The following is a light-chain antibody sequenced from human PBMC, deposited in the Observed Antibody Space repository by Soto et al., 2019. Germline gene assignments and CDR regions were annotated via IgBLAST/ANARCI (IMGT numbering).Light chain of an antibody. CDR2: AAS. J-gene: IGKJ1*01. CDR1: QGIRSD. CDR3: LQDYNCPWT. V-gene: IGKV1-6*01. Sequence: AIQMTQSPSSLSASVGDRVTITCRASQGIRSDLGWYQQKPGKAPKLLIYAASSLRSGVPSRFSGSGSGTEFTRTISSLQPEDFATYYCLQDYNCPWTFGQGTKVEIK.